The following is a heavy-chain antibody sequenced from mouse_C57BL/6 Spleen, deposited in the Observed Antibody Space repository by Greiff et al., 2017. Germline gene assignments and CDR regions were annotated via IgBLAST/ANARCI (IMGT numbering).Heavy chain of an antibody. V-gene: IGHV1-80*01. CDR3: AREGNQGRYFDV. CDR1: GYAFSSYW. D-gene: IGHD3-3*01. CDR2: IYPGDGDT. J-gene: IGHJ1*03. Sequence: VQLQQSGAELVKPGASVKISCKASGYAFSSYWMNWVKQRPGKGLEWIGQIYPGDGDTNYNGKFKGKATLTADKSSSTAYMQLSSLTSEDSAVYFCAREGNQGRYFDVWGTGTTVTVSS.